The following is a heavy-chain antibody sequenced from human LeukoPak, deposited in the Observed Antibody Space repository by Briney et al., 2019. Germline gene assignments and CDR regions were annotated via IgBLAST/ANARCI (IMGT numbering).Heavy chain of an antibody. V-gene: IGHV3-23*01. J-gene: IGHJ4*02. CDR3: AKEGSRRRFDFDS. CDR2: AGTATDT. D-gene: IGHD3-16*01. Sequence: GRSLRLSCAASGFTFSNFAMSWFRQAPGRGLEWVSAAGTATDTSYADSVKGRFTISRDNSKNTLYLQMNSLGAEDTAVYYCAKEGSRRRFDFDSWGRGTLVTVSS. CDR1: GFTFSNFA.